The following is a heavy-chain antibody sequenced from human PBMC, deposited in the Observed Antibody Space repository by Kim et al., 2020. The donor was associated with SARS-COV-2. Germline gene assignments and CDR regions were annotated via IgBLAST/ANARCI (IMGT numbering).Heavy chain of an antibody. CDR2: ISASGGTT. CDR1: GFTFSNYV. D-gene: IGHD2-15*01. Sequence: GGSLRLSCAASGFTFSNYVMNWVRQAPGKGLEWVSVISASGGTTYYADSVEGRFTISRDNSKNTLYLQMNSLRAEDTAVYYCTKLMVVAATRSFDYWGQGTLVTVSS. V-gene: IGHV3-23*01. J-gene: IGHJ4*02. CDR3: TKLMVVAATRSFDY.